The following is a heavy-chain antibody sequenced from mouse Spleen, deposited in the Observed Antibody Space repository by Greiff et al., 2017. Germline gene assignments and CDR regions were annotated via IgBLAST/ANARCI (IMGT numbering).Heavy chain of an antibody. CDR1: GYTFTSYW. J-gene: IGHJ2*01. CDR3: ARGYPAGYFDY. V-gene: IGHV1-52*01. Sequence: VQLQQPGAELVRPGSSVKLSCKASGYTFTSYWMHWVKQRPIQGLEWIGNIDPSDSETHYNQKFKDKATLTVDKSSSTAYMQLSSLTSEDSAVYYCARGYPAGYFDYWGQGTTLTVSS. CDR2: IDPSDSET.